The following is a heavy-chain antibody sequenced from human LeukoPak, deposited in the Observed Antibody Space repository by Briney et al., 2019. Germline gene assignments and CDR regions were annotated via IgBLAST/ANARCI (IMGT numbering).Heavy chain of an antibody. Sequence: GGSLRLSCAASGFTVSSNYMSWVRQAPGKGLEWVSVIYSGGSTYYADSVKGRFTISRDNSKNTLYLQMNSLRAEDTAVYYCASISARTTRDMDVWGKGTTVTISS. CDR1: GFTVSSNY. CDR3: ASISARTTRDMDV. CDR2: IYSGGST. D-gene: IGHD6-6*01. J-gene: IGHJ6*03. V-gene: IGHV3-53*01.